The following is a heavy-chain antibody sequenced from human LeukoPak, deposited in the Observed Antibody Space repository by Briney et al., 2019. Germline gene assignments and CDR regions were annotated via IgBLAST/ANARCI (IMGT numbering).Heavy chain of an antibody. Sequence: GGSLRLSCAASGFSFSDHYMDWVRQAPGKGLEGVGRTKHKAHSYTTDYAASVKDRFTISRDDSKNSLFLQMNSLKPEDTAMYYCARDTRDGIDYWGQGTLVSVPS. CDR1: GFSFSDHY. CDR2: TKHKAHSYTT. V-gene: IGHV3-72*01. D-gene: IGHD5-24*01. J-gene: IGHJ4*02. CDR3: ARDTRDGIDY.